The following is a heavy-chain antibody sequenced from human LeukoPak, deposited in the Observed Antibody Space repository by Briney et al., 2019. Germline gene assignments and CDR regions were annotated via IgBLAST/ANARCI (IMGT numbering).Heavy chain of an antibody. J-gene: IGHJ4*02. CDR2: FNPNSGGT. Sequence: ASVKVSCKASGYTFTGYYMHWVRQAPGQGLEWMGRFNPNSGGTNYAQKFQGRVTMTRDTSISTAYMELSRLRSDDTAVYYCARGIGTAMVTSFDYWGQGTLVTVSS. V-gene: IGHV1-2*06. CDR3: ARGIGTAMVTSFDY. CDR1: GYTFTGYY. D-gene: IGHD5-18*01.